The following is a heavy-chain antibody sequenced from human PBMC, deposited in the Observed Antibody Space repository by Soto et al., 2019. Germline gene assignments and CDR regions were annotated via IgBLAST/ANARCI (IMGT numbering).Heavy chain of an antibody. CDR1: GYIFTDHL. Sequence: ASVKVSCKISGYIFTDHLIHWVRQSPGQGLQWVGWVHPDSGGTNVAQAFQDRVTMTADTSITTAYMDLARLRPDDTAIFYCARGDQGFFPVCGIYFYFDHWGQGTPVTVSS. V-gene: IGHV1-2*02. CDR2: VHPDSGGT. CDR3: ARGDQGFFPVCGIYFYFDH. D-gene: IGHD3-22*01. J-gene: IGHJ4*02.